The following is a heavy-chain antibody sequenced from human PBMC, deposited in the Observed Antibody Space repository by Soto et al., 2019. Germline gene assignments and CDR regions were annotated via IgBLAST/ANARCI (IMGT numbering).Heavy chain of an antibody. Sequence: SETLSLTCTVSGGSISSGDCYWSWIRQHPGKGLEGMGYIYYSGTTTNYNPSLKSRVTLSVDTSKNQFSLKLSSVTAADTAVYYCARLGGSYAVPHFDYWGQGTLVTVSS. J-gene: IGHJ4*02. V-gene: IGHV4-61*08. CDR3: ARLGGSYAVPHFDY. CDR1: GGSISSGDCY. D-gene: IGHD1-26*01. CDR2: IYYSGTTT.